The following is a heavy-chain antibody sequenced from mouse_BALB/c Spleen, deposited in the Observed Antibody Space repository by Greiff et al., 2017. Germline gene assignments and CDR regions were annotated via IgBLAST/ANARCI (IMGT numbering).Heavy chain of an antibody. D-gene: IGHD1-3*01. J-gene: IGHJ4*01. Sequence: VQLQESGPGLVKPSQSLSLTCTVTGYSITSDYAWNWIRQFPGNQLEWMGYISYSGSTSYNPSLKSRISITRDTSKNQFFLQLNSVTTEDTATYYCARKVAQYAMDYWGQGTSVTVSS. CDR2: ISYSGST. CDR3: ARKVAQYAMDY. CDR1: GYSITSDYA. V-gene: IGHV3-2*02.